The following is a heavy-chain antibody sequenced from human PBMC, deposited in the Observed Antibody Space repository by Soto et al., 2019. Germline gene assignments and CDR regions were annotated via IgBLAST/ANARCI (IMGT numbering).Heavy chain of an antibody. J-gene: IGHJ4*02. CDR1: GYSFSNFW. CDR3: ASSVLVTSAMNYFDL. Sequence: GESLKISCQASGYSFSNFWIAWVRQMPGEGLEWLGIIYPDDSDTRYSPSFLGQVTISADKSIKTTYLQWSSLKASDTAIYFCASSVLVTSAMNYFDLWGQGTLVTVSS. CDR2: IYPDDSDT. D-gene: IGHD2-8*02. V-gene: IGHV5-51*01.